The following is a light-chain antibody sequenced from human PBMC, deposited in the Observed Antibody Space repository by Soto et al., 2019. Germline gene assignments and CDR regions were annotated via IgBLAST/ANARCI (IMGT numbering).Light chain of an antibody. J-gene: IGLJ2*01. Sequence: SYELTQPPSVSVAPGKTARITCGGNNIGSKSVHWYQQKPGQAPVLAIYYDSDRPSGIPERFSGSNSENTATLTISRVEAGDEADYYCQVWDSSSDHVVFGGGTKLTVL. V-gene: IGLV3-21*04. CDR2: YDS. CDR3: QVWDSSSDHVV. CDR1: NIGSKS.